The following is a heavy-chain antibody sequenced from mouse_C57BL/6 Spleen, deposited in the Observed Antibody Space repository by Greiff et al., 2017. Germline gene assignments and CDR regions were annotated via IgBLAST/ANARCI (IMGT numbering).Heavy chain of an antibody. CDR1: GFTFSDYG. V-gene: IGHV5-17*01. CDR2: ISSGSSTI. J-gene: IGHJ1*03. D-gene: IGHD1-1*01. CDR3: ASSSHWYCDV. Sequence: EVMLVESGGGLVKPGGSLKLSCAASGFTFSDYGMHWVRQAPEKGLEWVAYISSGSSTIYYADTVKGRFTISRDNAKNTLFLQMTSLRSEDTAMYYCASSSHWYCDVWGTGTTVTVSS.